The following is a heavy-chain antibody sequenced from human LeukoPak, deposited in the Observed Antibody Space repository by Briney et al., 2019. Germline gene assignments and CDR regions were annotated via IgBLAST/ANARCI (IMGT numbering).Heavy chain of an antibody. CDR1: GFTFSNYY. CDR2: ISASSSSI. CDR3: ARAKNYDSSGYYYTPTDWFDP. J-gene: IGHJ5*02. V-gene: IGHV3-21*01. Sequence: GGSLRLSCAASGFTFSNYYMNWVRQAPGKGLEWVSSISASSSSIYYADSLKGRFTISRDNAKNSLYLQMNSLRAEDTAVYYCARAKNYDSSGYYYTPTDWFDPWGQGTLVTVSS. D-gene: IGHD3-22*01.